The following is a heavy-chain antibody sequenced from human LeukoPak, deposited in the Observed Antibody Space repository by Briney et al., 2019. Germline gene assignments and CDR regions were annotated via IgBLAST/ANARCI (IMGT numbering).Heavy chain of an antibody. J-gene: IGHJ4*02. CDR3: ARLVMESGDILTGYYKGYFDY. Sequence: ASVKVSCKASGYTFTDYYIHWVRQAPGQGLEWMGIINPNGGYTSYTQRFQGRVTMTRDTSTSTAYMELRSLRSDDTAVYYCARLVMESGDILTGYYKGYFDYWGQGTLVTVSS. CDR1: GYTFTDYY. D-gene: IGHD3-9*01. V-gene: IGHV1-46*01. CDR2: INPNGGYT.